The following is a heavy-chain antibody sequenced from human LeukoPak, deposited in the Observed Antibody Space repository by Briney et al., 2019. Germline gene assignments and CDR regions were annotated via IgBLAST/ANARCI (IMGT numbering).Heavy chain of an antibody. V-gene: IGHV3-74*01. Sequence: TGGSLRLSCAASGFTFSNYWMHWVRQAPGKGLVWVSRISSDGSGTDYEDSVKGRFTISRDNAKNSLSLQMNNLRDDDTAVYYCARDLRWAFDYWGQGTLVTVSS. CDR1: GFTFSNYW. J-gene: IGHJ4*02. D-gene: IGHD4-23*01. CDR2: ISSDGSGT. CDR3: ARDLRWAFDY.